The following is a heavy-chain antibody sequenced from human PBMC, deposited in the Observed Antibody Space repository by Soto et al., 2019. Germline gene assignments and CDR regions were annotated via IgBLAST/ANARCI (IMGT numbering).Heavy chain of an antibody. CDR1: GGSLSGYY. CDR3: ARSNWFDP. J-gene: IGHJ5*02. V-gene: IGHV4-34*01. Sequence: SETLSLTCAVYGGSLSGYYWSWIRQPPEKGLEWIGEIDHSGGTNYNPSLKSRVTISVDTSKNQFSLKLSSVTAADTGVYYCARSNWFDPWGQGNLVTVSS. CDR2: IDHSGGT.